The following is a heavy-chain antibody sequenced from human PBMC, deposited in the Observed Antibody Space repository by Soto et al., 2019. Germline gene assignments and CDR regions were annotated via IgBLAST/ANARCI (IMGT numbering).Heavy chain of an antibody. CDR2: IYNSGST. CDR3: ARIPSP. J-gene: IGHJ5*02. CDR1: GGSISSGGYS. Sequence: SETLSLTCAVSGGSISSGGYSWSWILQPPEKALEWIGYIYNSGSTYYNSSLKSRVTISVDRSKNQFSLKLSSVTAADTAVYYCARIPSPWGQGTLVTVSS. V-gene: IGHV4-30-2*01. D-gene: IGHD2-21*01.